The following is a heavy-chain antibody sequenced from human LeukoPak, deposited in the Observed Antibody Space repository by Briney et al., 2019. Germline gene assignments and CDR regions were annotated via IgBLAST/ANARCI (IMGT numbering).Heavy chain of an antibody. CDR2: IYYSGST. CDR1: GGSISSYY. D-gene: IGHD1-1*01. J-gene: IGHJ4*02. V-gene: IGHV4-59*01. Sequence: PSETLSLTCTVSGGSISSYYWSWIRQPPGKGLEWIGYIYYSGSTNYNPSLKSRVTISVDTSKNQFSLKLSSVTAADTAVYYCAGRRGGGYLDSWGQGTLVTVSS. CDR3: AGRRGGGYLDS.